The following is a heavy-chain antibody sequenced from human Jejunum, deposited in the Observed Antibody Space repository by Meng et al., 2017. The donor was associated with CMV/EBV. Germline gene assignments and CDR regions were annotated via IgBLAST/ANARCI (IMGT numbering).Heavy chain of an antibody. J-gene: IGHJ4*02. D-gene: IGHD6-13*01. Sequence: TFSSYWMSWVRPAPGKGLEWVANIKQDGSEKYYVDTVKGRFTISRDNAKISLDLQMNSLRAEDTAVYYCARVRGGLSSSWYFFDYWGQGTLVTVSS. CDR1: TFSSYW. CDR2: IKQDGSEK. CDR3: ARVRGGLSSSWYFFDY. V-gene: IGHV3-7*01.